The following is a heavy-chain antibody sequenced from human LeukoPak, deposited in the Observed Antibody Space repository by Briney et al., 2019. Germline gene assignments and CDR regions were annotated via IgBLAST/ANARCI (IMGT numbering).Heavy chain of an antibody. J-gene: IGHJ4*02. D-gene: IGHD4-17*01. Sequence: PSETLSLTCTVSGGCISSYYWSWIRQPPGKGLEWIGYIYYSGSTNYNPSLKSRVTISVDTSKNQFSLKLSSVTAADTAVYYCASSDYGDPRFDYWAREPWSPSPQ. CDR3: ASSDYGDPRFDY. CDR1: GGCISSYY. CDR2: IYYSGST. V-gene: IGHV4-59*01.